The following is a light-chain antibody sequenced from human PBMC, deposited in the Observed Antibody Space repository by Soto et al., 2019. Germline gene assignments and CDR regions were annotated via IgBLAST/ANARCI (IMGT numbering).Light chain of an antibody. Sequence: EIVMTQSPATLSASPGERATLSCRASQNVNTNLAWYQQKAGQAPRLLIYAASTRATGVPARFSGSGSGTEFALTISSLQSEDFAIYYCQQYNNWPPNYTFGQGTKLQIK. CDR2: AAS. CDR3: QQYNNWPPNYT. V-gene: IGKV3-15*01. CDR1: QNVNTN. J-gene: IGKJ2*01.